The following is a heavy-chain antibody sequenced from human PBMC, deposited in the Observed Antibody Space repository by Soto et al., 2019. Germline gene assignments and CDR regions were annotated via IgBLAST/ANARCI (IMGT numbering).Heavy chain of an antibody. V-gene: IGHV3-23*01. Sequence: GGSLTLSCAASGFTVSSYTRSWVRQAPRKGLEWVSSISGSGGGTYYADSVKGRFTFSRDNSKNTLYMQMNSLRAEDTAVYYCAKFGMDTTQRSPHYYIDYWGQGALVTVSS. CDR1: GFTVSSYT. D-gene: IGHD5-18*01. CDR2: ISGSGGGT. J-gene: IGHJ4*02. CDR3: AKFGMDTTQRSPHYYIDY.